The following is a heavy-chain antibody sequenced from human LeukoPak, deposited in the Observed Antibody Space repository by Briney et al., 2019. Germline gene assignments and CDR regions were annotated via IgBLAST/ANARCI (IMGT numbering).Heavy chain of an antibody. Sequence: GGSLRLSCAASGFTFSSYGMHWVRQAPGKGLEWVAFIRYDGSNKYYADSVKGRFTISRDNSKNTLYLQMNSLRAEDTAVYYCARGVVVVPAASDYWGQGTLVTVSS. CDR2: IRYDGSNK. J-gene: IGHJ4*02. D-gene: IGHD2-2*01. V-gene: IGHV3-30*02. CDR3: ARGVVVVPAASDY. CDR1: GFTFSSYG.